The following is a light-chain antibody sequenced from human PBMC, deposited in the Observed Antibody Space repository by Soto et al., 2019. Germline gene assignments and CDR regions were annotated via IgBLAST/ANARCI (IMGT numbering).Light chain of an antibody. Sequence: EIVMAQSPATLSVSPGERATLSCRASQSVGRTLAWYQQKPGQSPRLLVYGASTRANGTPARFSGSGSGTEFTLTISSLQSEDVAVYYCQQYNQWPPYTFGQGTKVDNK. V-gene: IGKV3-15*01. CDR2: GAS. CDR1: QSVGRT. CDR3: QQYNQWPPYT. J-gene: IGKJ2*01.